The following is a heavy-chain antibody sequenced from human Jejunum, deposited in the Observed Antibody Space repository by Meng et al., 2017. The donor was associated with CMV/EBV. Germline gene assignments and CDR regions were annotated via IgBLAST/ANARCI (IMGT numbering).Heavy chain of an antibody. V-gene: IGHV3-9*01. D-gene: IGHD2-15*01. Sequence: VREAPGGGLGGVSGISWDSANVGYADSVTGRFTISRDNAKKSLYLQMNSLTAADTAFYYCIKDILYWSGGACPPGNYDYFYGMDVWGQGTTVTVSS. J-gene: IGHJ6*02. CDR2: ISWDSANV. CDR3: IKDILYWSGGACPPGNYDYFYGMDV.